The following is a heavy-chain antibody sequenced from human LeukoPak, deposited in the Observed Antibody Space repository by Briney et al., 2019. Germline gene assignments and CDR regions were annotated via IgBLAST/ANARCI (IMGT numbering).Heavy chain of an antibody. V-gene: IGHV3-48*01. D-gene: IGHD1-26*01. CDR1: GFTFSSYS. Sequence: PGGSLRLSCAASGFTFSSYSMNWVRQAPGKGLEWVSYISSSSSTIYYADSVKGRFTISRDNAKNSLYLQMNSLRAEDTTVYYCARVGVGATIGNWFDPWGQGTLVTVSS. J-gene: IGHJ5*02. CDR2: ISSSSSTI. CDR3: ARVGVGATIGNWFDP.